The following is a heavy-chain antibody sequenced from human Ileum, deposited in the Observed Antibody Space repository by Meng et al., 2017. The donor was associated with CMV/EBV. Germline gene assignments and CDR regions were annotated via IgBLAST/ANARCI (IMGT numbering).Heavy chain of an antibody. J-gene: IGHJ1*01. D-gene: IGHD6-6*01. Sequence: QLTLEESGPTLGKPTPILRLTCTFSGASRTTNVRSLGWIRQPPGKALELLALIHGGGGKQYSPSLKSRLTATRDTSKNQVVLTMTNMDPVDTATYYCVHRYSSSSGQVSWGQGTLVTVSS. V-gene: IGHV2-5*02. CDR2: IHGGGGK. CDR1: GASRTTNVRS. CDR3: VHRYSSSSGQVS.